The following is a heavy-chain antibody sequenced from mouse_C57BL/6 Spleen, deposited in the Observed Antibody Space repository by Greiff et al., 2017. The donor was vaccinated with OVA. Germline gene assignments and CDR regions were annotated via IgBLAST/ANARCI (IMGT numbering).Heavy chain of an antibody. CDR2: IDPEDGET. D-gene: IGHD2-10*02. J-gene: IGHJ3*01. V-gene: IGHV14-2*01. CDR3: ALEGMYGSFAY. CDR1: GFNINDYC. Sequence: VQLQQPGAELVKPGASVKLSCTASGFNINDYCMHWVKQRTEQGLEWIGRIDPEDGETNYAPKFQGKATITADTSSNTAYLQLSSLTSEDTAGDYCALEGMYGSFAYWGQGTLVTVSA.